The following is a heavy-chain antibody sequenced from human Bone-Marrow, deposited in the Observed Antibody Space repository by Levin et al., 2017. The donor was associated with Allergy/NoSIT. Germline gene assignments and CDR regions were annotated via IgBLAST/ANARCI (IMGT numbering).Heavy chain of an antibody. CDR1: GFTFSSYS. CDR3: ARDWNWGFDY. CDR2: ISNSYNII. Sequence: PGGSLRLSCAASGFTFSSYSMNWVRQAPGKGLEWVSYISNSYNIIRYADSVKGRFTISTDNAENSLYLQMNSLRVEDTAVYYCARDWNWGFDYWGQGTLVTVSS. V-gene: IGHV3-48*01. J-gene: IGHJ4*02. D-gene: IGHD7-27*01.